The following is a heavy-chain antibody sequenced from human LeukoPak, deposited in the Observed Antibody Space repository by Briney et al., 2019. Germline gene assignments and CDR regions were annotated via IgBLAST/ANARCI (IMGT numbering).Heavy chain of an antibody. V-gene: IGHV4-4*09. Sequence: SETLSLTCTVSGGSISSYYWSWIPQPPGKGLEWIGYIYTSGSTNYNPSLKSRVTISVDTSKNQFSLKLSSVTAADTAVYYCARRGRSGRAGLYYYYMDVWGKGTTVTVSS. J-gene: IGHJ6*03. CDR3: ARRGRSGRAGLYYYYMDV. D-gene: IGHD1-26*01. CDR2: IYTSGST. CDR1: GGSISSYY.